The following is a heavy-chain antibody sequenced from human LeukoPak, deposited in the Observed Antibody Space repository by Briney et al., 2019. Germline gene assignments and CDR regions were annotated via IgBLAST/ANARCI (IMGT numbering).Heavy chain of an antibody. CDR2: IWYDGSDK. V-gene: IGHV3-33*01. Sequence: GGSLGLSCAASGFTFSSYGMHWVRQAPGKGLEWVAVIWYDGSDKYYTDSVKGRFTISRDNSKNTLYLQMNGLRAEDTAIYYCARAGDAFDIWGQGTMVTVSS. J-gene: IGHJ3*02. CDR1: GFTFSSYG. CDR3: ARAGDAFDI.